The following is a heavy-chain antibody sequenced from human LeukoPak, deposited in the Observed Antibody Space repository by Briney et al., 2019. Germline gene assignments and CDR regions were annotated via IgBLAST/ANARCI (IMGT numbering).Heavy chain of an antibody. CDR3: AGGQTYYDFWSGYYPGWFDP. J-gene: IGHJ5*02. V-gene: IGHV4-31*03. D-gene: IGHD3-3*01. CDR2: ICYSGST. Sequence: SETLSLTCSVSGVPISSEGYYLSWIRQHPGEGLERIGYICYSGSTYYNPSLKRRVTISVDTSKNQFSLKLSSVTAADTAVYYCAGGQTYYDFWSGYYPGWFDPWGQGTLVSVSS. CDR1: GVPISSEGYY.